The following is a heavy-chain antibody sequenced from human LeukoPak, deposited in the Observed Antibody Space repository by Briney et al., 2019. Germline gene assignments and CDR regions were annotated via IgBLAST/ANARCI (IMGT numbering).Heavy chain of an antibody. Sequence: SVKVSCKASGGTFSSYAISWVRQAPGQGLEWMGRIIPILGIANYAQKFQGRVMITADKSTSTAYMELSSLRSEDTAVYYCARGYYDSSGCFDYWGQGTLVTVSS. CDR2: IIPILGIA. D-gene: IGHD3-22*01. J-gene: IGHJ4*02. CDR1: GGTFSSYA. CDR3: ARGYYDSSGCFDY. V-gene: IGHV1-69*04.